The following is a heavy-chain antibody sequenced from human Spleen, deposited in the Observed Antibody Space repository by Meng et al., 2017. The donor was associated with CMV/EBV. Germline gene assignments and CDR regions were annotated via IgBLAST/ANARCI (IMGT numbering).Heavy chain of an antibody. D-gene: IGHD3-3*01. CDR3: ARYYDFWSGPNAMDV. CDR2: INPSGGST. CDR1: GYTFTSYG. V-gene: IGHV1-46*01. Sequence: ASVKVSCKASGYTFTSYGFSWVRQAPGQGLEWMGIINPSGGSTTYAQKFQGRVTMTRDTSTSTVYMELSSLRSEDTAVYYCARYYDFWSGPNAMDVWGQGTTVTVSS. J-gene: IGHJ6*02.